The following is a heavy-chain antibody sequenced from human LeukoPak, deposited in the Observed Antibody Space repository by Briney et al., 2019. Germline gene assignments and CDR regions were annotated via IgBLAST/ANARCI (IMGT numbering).Heavy chain of an antibody. V-gene: IGHV1-69*13. J-gene: IGHJ4*02. CDR2: IIPIFGTA. Sequence: ASVKVSCKASGGTFSSYAISWVRQAPGQGLEWMGGIIPIFGTANYAQKFQGRVTITADESTSTAYMELSSLRSEDTAVYYCARARWSQYSGYVRFDYWGQGTLVTVSS. D-gene: IGHD5-12*01. CDR1: GGTFSSYA. CDR3: ARARWSQYSGYVRFDY.